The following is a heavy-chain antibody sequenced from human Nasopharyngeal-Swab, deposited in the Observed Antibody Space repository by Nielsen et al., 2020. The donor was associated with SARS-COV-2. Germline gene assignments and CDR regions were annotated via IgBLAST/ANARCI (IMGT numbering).Heavy chain of an antibody. CDR2: IWYDGSNK. CDR3: ARAPSPDDSSGGGY. D-gene: IGHD3-22*01. CDR1: GFTFSIYG. V-gene: IGHV3-33*01. Sequence: GESLPLSCVASGFTFSIYGMHWVRQAPGKGLEWLASIWYDGSNKYYAGSVKGRFTISRDNSKNTVYLQMNSLRGEDTAVYYCARAPSPDDSSGGGYWGQGTLVTVSS. J-gene: IGHJ4*02.